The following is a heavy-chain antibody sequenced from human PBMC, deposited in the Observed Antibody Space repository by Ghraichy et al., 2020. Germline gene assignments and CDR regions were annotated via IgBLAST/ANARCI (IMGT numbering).Heavy chain of an antibody. Sequence: LSLTCAASGFTFSSYGMHWVRQAPGKGLEWVAVISYDGSNKYYADSVKGRFTISRDNSKNTLYLQMNSLRAEDTAVYYCAKGPGVPLPGVLDYWGQGTLVTVSS. D-gene: IGHD2-8*01. J-gene: IGHJ4*02. CDR3: AKGPGVPLPGVLDY. CDR2: ISYDGSNK. V-gene: IGHV3-30*18. CDR1: GFTFSSYG.